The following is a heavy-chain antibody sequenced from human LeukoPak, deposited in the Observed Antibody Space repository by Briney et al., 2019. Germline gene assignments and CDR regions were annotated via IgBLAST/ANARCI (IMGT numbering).Heavy chain of an antibody. J-gene: IGHJ4*02. CDR3: ARDGYYYDSSGYYPDY. D-gene: IGHD3-22*01. CDR2: ISGGGVTT. Sequence: PGGSLRLSCVGSGFTSIAYALTWARQAPGKGLEWVSGISGGGVTTYYADSVKGRFTISRDNSKNTLYLQMNSLRAEDTAVYYCARDGYYYDSSGYYPDYWGQGTLVTVSS. CDR1: GFTSIAYA. V-gene: IGHV3-23*01.